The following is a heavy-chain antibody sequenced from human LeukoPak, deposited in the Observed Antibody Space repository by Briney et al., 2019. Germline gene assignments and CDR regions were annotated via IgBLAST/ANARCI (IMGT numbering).Heavy chain of an antibody. CDR2: IYTSGST. D-gene: IGHD6-6*01. Sequence: PSQTLSLTCTDSGGSISSGSYYWSWIRQPAGKGLEWIGRIYTSGSTNYNPSLKSRVTISVDTSKNQFSLKLSSVTAADTAVYYCASNSGIGWSIAAYYYYMDVWGKGTTVTVSS. CDR1: GGSISSGSYY. V-gene: IGHV4-61*02. J-gene: IGHJ6*03. CDR3: ASNSGIGWSIAAYYYYMDV.